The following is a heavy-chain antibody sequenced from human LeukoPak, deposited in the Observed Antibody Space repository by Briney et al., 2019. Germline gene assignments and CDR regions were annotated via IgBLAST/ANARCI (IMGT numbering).Heavy chain of an antibody. CDR1: GGSISSSSYY. V-gene: IGHV4-39*07. Sequence: SETLSLTCTVSGGSISSSSYYWGWIRQPPGKGLEWIGSIYYSGSTYYNPSLKSRVTISVDTSKNQFSLKLSSVTAADTAVYYCARGRVGGSGSYYNFSPHHRSYMDVWGKGTTVTVSS. CDR2: IYYSGST. CDR3: ARGRVGGSGSYYNFSPHHRSYMDV. D-gene: IGHD3-10*01. J-gene: IGHJ6*03.